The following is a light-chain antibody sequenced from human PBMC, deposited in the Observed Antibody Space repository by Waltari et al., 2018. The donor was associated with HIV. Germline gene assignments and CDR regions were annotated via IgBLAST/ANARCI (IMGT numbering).Light chain of an antibody. J-gene: IGLJ1*01. CDR3: GADLGSGSNFVYV. CDR1: SGSSNYK. V-gene: IGLV9-49*01. Sequence: QPVLTQPPSASASLGASVTLTCTLSSGSSNYKVDWCQQSPGKGPRFVMRVGTGGIVGSKGDGIPDRFSVLGSGLNRYLTIKNIQEEDESDYHCGADLGSGSNFVYVFGTGTKVTVL. CDR2: VGTGGIVG.